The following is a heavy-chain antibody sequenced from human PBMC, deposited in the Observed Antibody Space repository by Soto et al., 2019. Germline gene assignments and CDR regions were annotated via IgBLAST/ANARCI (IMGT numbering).Heavy chain of an antibody. CDR2: ISGSGGRT. J-gene: IGHJ4*02. Sequence: PGGSLRLSCAASGFTFSSYAMSWVRQAPGKGLEWVSAISGSGGRTYYADSVKGRFTISRDNSKNTLYLQMNSLRAEDTAVYYCAKWSKREYSSGTYGYWGQGSLVTVSS. CDR3: AKWSKREYSSGTYGY. CDR1: GFTFSSYA. D-gene: IGHD6-19*01. V-gene: IGHV3-23*01.